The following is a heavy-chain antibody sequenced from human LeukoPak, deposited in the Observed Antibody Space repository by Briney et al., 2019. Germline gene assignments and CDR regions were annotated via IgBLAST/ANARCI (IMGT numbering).Heavy chain of an antibody. CDR1: GFTFDDYA. Sequence: GRSLRLSCAASGFTFDDYAMHWVRQAPGKGLEWVSGISWNSGSIGYADSVKGRFTISRDNAKNSLYLQMNSLRAEDTALYYCAKGLLTHYYGSGNAFDYWGQGTLVTVSS. CDR3: AKGLLTHYYGSGNAFDY. D-gene: IGHD3-10*01. J-gene: IGHJ4*02. V-gene: IGHV3-9*01. CDR2: ISWNSGSI.